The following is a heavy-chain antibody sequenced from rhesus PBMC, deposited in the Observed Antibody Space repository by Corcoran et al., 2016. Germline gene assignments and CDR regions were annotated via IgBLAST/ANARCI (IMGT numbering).Heavy chain of an antibody. J-gene: IGHJ5-1*01. CDR2: IYGGGSST. CDR1: GGLINNRY. D-gene: IGHD4-35*01. Sequence: QLQLQESGPGLVKPSETLSLSCAVAGGLINNRYWSWICRAPGEGLEWIGYIYGGGSSTQSNPSLESRVTLSVDTSKNQLSLRLSSVTAADTALYYCAKEEDYGNRGHRFDVWGPGVLITVSS. CDR3: AKEEDYGNRGHRFDV. V-gene: IGHV4-169*01.